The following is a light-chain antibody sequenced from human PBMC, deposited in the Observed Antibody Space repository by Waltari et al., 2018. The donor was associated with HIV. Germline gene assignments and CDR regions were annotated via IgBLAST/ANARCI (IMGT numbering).Light chain of an antibody. V-gene: IGLV3-25*03. Sequence: YKLTPPPSVSVSPGQTARIPCAGYALAQEYAYWYQHRPGQAPVLVIYKDTERPSGIPERFSGSKSGTTVTLTITGAQAEDMADYYCQSADSSGSSWVFGGGSRLIVL. J-gene: IGLJ3*02. CDR2: KDT. CDR1: ALAQEY. CDR3: QSADSSGSSWV.